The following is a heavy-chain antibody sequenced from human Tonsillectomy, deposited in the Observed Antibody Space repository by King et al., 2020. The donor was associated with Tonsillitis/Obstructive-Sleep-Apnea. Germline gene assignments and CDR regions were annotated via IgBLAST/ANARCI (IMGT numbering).Heavy chain of an antibody. CDR2: IKSKTDGGTT. D-gene: IGHD3-10*01. V-gene: IGHV3-15*01. Sequence: VQLVESGGGLVKPGGSLRLSCAASGFTLSNAWMSWVRQAPGKGLEWVGRIKSKTDGGTTDYAAPVKGRFTISRDDSKNTLYLQMNSLKTADTAVYYCTTEADTMVRGVIPLAFDYWGQGTLVTVSS. CDR1: GFTLSNAW. CDR3: TTEADTMVRGVIPLAFDY. J-gene: IGHJ4*02.